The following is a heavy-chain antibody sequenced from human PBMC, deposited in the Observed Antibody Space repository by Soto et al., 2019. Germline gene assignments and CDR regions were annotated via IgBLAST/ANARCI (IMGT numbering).Heavy chain of an antibody. CDR2: ISYTGRT. V-gene: IGHV4-61*03. D-gene: IGHD7-27*01. Sequence: SETLSLTCIVSGDSVTSGSYYWTWLRQPPGKGLEWIGYISYTGRTKYNPSLQSRVTISVDTSKNDFSLNLSSVTAADTAVYFSAREWGLLPYYVMNVWGHGTAVTVYS. J-gene: IGHJ6*02. CDR1: GDSVTSGSYY. CDR3: AREWGLLPYYVMNV.